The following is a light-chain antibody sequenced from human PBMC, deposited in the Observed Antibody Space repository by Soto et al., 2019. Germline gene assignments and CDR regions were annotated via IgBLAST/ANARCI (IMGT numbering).Light chain of an antibody. CDR1: SSDVGSYNL. CDR2: EAS. J-gene: IGLJ2*01. V-gene: IGLV2-23*01. Sequence: QSALTQPASVSGSPGQSITISCTGTSSDVGSYNLVSWYQHHPVKAPKLIIYEASKRPSGVSNRFSGSKSGNTASLTISGLQAEDEAEYYCCSFAGSSSVVFGGGTKLTVL. CDR3: CSFAGSSSVV.